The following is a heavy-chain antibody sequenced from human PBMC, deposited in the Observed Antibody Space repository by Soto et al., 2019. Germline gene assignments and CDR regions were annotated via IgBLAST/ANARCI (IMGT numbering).Heavy chain of an antibody. CDR2: IYYSGIT. V-gene: IGHV4-39*02. Sequence: QLQLQESGPGLVRPSETLSLTCTVSGDSISSSNYYWGWVRQPPGKGLEWIGSIYYSGITFYNPSLKSRVTISVDTSKNHFSLKLKSVTAADTAMYYCARPPATYLDAFEIWGQGALVTVSS. CDR1: GDSISSSNYY. J-gene: IGHJ3*02. CDR3: ARPPATYLDAFEI.